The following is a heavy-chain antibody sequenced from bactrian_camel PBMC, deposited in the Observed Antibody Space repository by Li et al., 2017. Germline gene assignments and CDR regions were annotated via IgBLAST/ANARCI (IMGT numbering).Heavy chain of an antibody. CDR3: AADGGVSDYVPRPFAY. J-gene: IGHJ6*01. CDR2: INSSGRST. D-gene: IGHD4*01. V-gene: IGHV3S40*01. Sequence: VQLVESGGGSVQAGGSLRLSCTSFGSPISDRCMGWVRQAPGKGLEWVSDINSSGRSTNYADSVKGRFTISSAGNTLYLQMNSLKPGDTAVYYCAADGGVSDYVPRPFAYWGQGTQVTVS. CDR1: GSPISDRC.